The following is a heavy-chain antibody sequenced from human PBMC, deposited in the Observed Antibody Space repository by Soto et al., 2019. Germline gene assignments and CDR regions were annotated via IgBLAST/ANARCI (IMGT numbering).Heavy chain of an antibody. J-gene: IGHJ4*02. CDR1: GYTFTSYY. Sequence: ASVKVSCKASGYTFTSYYMHWVRQAPGQGLEWMGIINPSGGSTSYAQKFQGRVTMTRDTSTSTVYMELSSLRSEDTAVYYCARVGPMVRGVISHKFDYWGQGTLVTVSS. CDR2: INPSGGST. CDR3: ARVGPMVRGVISHKFDY. V-gene: IGHV1-46*01. D-gene: IGHD3-10*01.